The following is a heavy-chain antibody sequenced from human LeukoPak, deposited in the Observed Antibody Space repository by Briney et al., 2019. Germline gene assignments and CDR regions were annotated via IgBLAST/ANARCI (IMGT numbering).Heavy chain of an antibody. D-gene: IGHD1-26*01. CDR3: ARETYSGRYFFDY. J-gene: IGHJ4*02. CDR1: GLTFSDYY. V-gene: IGHV3-11*01. Sequence: PGGSLRLSCAVSGLTFSDYYMSWTRQAPGKGPELVSYISPSGSSIFYVDSVKGRFTISRDNAKNSLYLQMNSLRAEDTAVYYCARETYSGRYFFDYWGQGTLVTVSS. CDR2: ISPSGSSI.